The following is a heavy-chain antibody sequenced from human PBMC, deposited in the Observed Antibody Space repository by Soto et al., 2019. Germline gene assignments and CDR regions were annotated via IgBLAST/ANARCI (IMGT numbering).Heavy chain of an antibody. CDR2: ISGSGDST. Sequence: EVQLLESGGGLVQPGGSLRLSCAASGFTFSSYAMSWVRQAPGKGLEWVSGISGSGDSTYYADSVKGRFTISRDNSKNTLFLQMNSLGAEDTALYCCAKTVSGTKYWGQGTLVNVSS. CDR3: AKTVSGTKY. V-gene: IGHV3-23*01. J-gene: IGHJ4*02. CDR1: GFTFSSYA. D-gene: IGHD6-19*01.